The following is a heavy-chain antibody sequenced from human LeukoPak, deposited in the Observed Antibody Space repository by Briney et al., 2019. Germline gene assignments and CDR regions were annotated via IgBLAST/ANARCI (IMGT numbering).Heavy chain of an antibody. D-gene: IGHD3-22*01. CDR2: ISYDAINK. J-gene: IGHJ4*02. CDR3: AKYPTYYYDSSGYYRHSNNYFDY. CDR1: GFTFSDYP. Sequence: GGSLRLSCAASGFTFSDYPMHWVRQAPGKGLEWVAVISYDAINKYYPDSVKGRFTISRDNSKNTLYLQMNSLRAEDTAVYYCAKYPTYYYDSSGYYRHSNNYFDYWGQGTLVTVSS. V-gene: IGHV3-30*18.